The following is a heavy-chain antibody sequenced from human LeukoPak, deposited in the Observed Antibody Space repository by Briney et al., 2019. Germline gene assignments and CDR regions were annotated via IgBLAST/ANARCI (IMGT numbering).Heavy chain of an antibody. D-gene: IGHD6-13*01. V-gene: IGHV4-61*02. J-gene: IGHJ4*02. CDR3: ATAAGTWYFDY. Sequence: SETLSLTCTVSGGSISSGSYYWSWIRQPAGKGLEWIGRIYTSGSTNYNPSLKSRVTISVDTSKNQFSLKLSSVTAADTAVYYCATAAGTWYFDYWGQGTLVTVSS. CDR1: GGSISSGSYY. CDR2: IYTSGST.